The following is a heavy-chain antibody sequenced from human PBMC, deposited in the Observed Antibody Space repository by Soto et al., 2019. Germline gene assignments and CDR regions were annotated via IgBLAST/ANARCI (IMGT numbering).Heavy chain of an antibody. Sequence: SSVKVSCKAFGYTFPDYYLHWVRQAPGPGLDWMGWIKTSTGGASYGEKFQAGVIMTRDTSMNTVYMEMSNLTSDDTALYFCPRGAPSHYHFYALDVWGLGTPVTVSS. J-gene: IGHJ6*02. CDR3: PRGAPSHYHFYALDV. CDR1: GYTFPDYY. V-gene: IGHV1-2*02. CDR2: IKTSTGGA. D-gene: IGHD1-26*01.